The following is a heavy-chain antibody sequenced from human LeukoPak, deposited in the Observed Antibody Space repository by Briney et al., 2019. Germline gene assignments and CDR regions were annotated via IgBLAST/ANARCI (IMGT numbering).Heavy chain of an antibody. D-gene: IGHD3-10*01. Sequence: GRSLRLSCAASGFTFSSYSMNWVRQAPGKGLEWVSSISSSSSYIYYADSVKGRFTISRDNAKNSLYLQMNSLRAEDTAVYYCARSLATMVRGVLNWFDPWGQGTLVTVSS. V-gene: IGHV3-21*01. J-gene: IGHJ5*02. CDR3: ARSLATMVRGVLNWFDP. CDR1: GFTFSSYS. CDR2: ISSSSSYI.